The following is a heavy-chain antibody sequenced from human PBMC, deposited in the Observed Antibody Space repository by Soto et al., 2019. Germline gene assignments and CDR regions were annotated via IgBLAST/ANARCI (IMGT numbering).Heavy chain of an antibody. D-gene: IGHD3-3*01. CDR2: TYYRSKWYN. Sequence: SQTLSLTCAISGDSVSSNSAAWNWIRQSPSRGLKWLGRTYYRSKWYNDYAVSVKSRITINPDTSKNQFSLQLNSVTPEDTAAYYCARERFLEWLTKYNWFDPWGQGTLVTVSS. CDR1: GDSVSSNSAA. J-gene: IGHJ5*02. V-gene: IGHV6-1*01. CDR3: ARERFLEWLTKYNWFDP.